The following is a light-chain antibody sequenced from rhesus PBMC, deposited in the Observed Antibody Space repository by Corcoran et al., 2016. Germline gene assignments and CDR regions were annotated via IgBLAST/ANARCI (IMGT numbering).Light chain of an antibody. J-gene: IGKJ1*01. V-gene: IGKV1-19*01. CDR2: AAS. CDR3: QQHNSFPWT. Sequence: DIQTTQSPSSLSASVGDRVTITCQASQGISSWLAWYQQKPGKAPTPLIHAASSLQSGVPSRFSGSGSGTAFTLTIRCLQPEDFATYYCQQHNSFPWTFGQGTKVHIK. CDR1: QGISSW.